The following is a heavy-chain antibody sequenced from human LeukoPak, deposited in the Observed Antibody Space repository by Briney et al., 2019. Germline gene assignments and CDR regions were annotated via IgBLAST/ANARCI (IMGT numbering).Heavy chain of an antibody. V-gene: IGHV4-34*01. CDR2: INHSGST. Sequence: SETLSLTCAVYGGSFSGYYWSWIRQPPGKGLEWIGEINHSGSTNYNPSLKSRVTISVDTSKNQFSLKLSSVTAADTAVYYCARGLIVTAGHSSTRRGLGMDVWGQGTTVTVSS. J-gene: IGHJ6*02. CDR1: GGSFSGYY. CDR3: ARGLIVTAGHSSTRRGLGMDV. D-gene: IGHD6-19*01.